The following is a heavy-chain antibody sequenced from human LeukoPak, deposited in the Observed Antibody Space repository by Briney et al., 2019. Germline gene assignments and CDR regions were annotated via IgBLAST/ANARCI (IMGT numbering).Heavy chain of an antibody. CDR3: ANLKGP. CDR1: GYSISSGYY. CDR2: IYHSGST. V-gene: IGHV4-38-2*02. Sequence: PSETLSLTCTVSGYSISSGYYWGWIRQPPGKGLEWIGSIYHSGSTYYNPSLKSRVTISVDTSKNQFSLKLSSVTAADTAVYYCANLKGPWGQGTLVTVSS. J-gene: IGHJ5*02.